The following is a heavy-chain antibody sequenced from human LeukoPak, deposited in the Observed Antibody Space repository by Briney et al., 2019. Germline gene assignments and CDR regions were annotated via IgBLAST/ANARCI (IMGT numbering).Heavy chain of an antibody. CDR1: GASVSSASY. Sequence: SETLSLTCTVSGASVSSASYWSRIRQPPGKGVEWIAHIYNGVNTNYNPSLKSRVTISVDTSKNQFSLRLNSVTAADTAVYYCARHYGPWGQGTLVIVSS. CDR3: ARHYGP. V-gene: IGHV4-61*01. D-gene: IGHD3-16*01. CDR2: IYNGVNT. J-gene: IGHJ5*02.